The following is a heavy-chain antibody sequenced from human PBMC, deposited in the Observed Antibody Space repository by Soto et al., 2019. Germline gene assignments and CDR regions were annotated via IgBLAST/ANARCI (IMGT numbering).Heavy chain of an antibody. J-gene: IGHJ4*02. Sequence: PSETLSLTCAVYGGSFSGYYWSWIRQPPGKGLEWIGEINHSGSTNYNPSLKSRVTISVDTSKNQSSLKLSSVTAADTAVYYCARGGDDYGDYFGEGSHDYWGQGTLVTVSS. V-gene: IGHV4-34*01. CDR2: INHSGST. D-gene: IGHD4-17*01. CDR1: GGSFSGYY. CDR3: ARGGDDYGDYFGEGSHDY.